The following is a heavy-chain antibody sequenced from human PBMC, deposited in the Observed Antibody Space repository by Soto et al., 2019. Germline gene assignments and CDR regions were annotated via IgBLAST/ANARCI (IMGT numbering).Heavy chain of an antibody. Sequence: QVQLVQSGAEVKKPGSSVKVSCKASGGTFSSYAISWVRQAPGQGLEWMGGIIPIFGTANYAQKFQGRVTITADESTSTAYMELSSLRSEDTAVYYCARVTGVSGWYPKDYDGGYYYYYGMDVWGQGTTVTVSS. V-gene: IGHV1-69*01. CDR1: GGTFSSYA. D-gene: IGHD6-19*01. CDR3: ARVTGVSGWYPKDYDGGYYYYYGMDV. J-gene: IGHJ6*02. CDR2: IIPIFGTA.